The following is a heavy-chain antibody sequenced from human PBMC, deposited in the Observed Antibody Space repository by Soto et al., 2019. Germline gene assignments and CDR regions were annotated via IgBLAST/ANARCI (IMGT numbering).Heavy chain of an antibody. Sequence: GESLKISCKGSGYTFTSNWIGWVRQMPGKGLEWMGRIDPSDSYTNYSPSFQGHVTISADKSISTAYLQWSSLKASDTAMYYCARLLLSRVDFDPWGQGTLVTVSS. CDR3: ARLLLSRVDFDP. V-gene: IGHV5-10-1*01. J-gene: IGHJ5*02. CDR1: GYTFTSNW. D-gene: IGHD3-16*02. CDR2: IDPSDSYT.